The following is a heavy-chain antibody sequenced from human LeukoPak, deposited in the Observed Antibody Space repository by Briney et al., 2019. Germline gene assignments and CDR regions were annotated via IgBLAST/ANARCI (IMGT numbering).Heavy chain of an antibody. D-gene: IGHD2-2*01. CDR1: GYTFTTYG. CDR3: ARAAKGLIDLVVVPAAFPVDY. Sequence: ASVKVSCKASGYTFTTYGISWVRQAPGQGLEWMGLISAYNGNKNYAQKLQGRVTLTTDTSTSTAFMELRNLRSDDTAVYYCARAAKGLIDLVVVPAAFPVDYWGQGTLVTVSS. CDR2: ISAYNGNK. J-gene: IGHJ4*02. V-gene: IGHV1-18*01.